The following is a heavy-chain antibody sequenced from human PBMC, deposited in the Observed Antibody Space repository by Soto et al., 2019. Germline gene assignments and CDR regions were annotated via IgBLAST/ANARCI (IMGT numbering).Heavy chain of an antibody. D-gene: IGHD2-15*01. Sequence: EVQLLESGGGLVQPGGSLRLSCAASGFTFSSYAMSWVRQAPGKGLEWVSAISGSGGSTYYADSVKGRFTISRDNSKTTLNLEMNSLRAEDTAVYYCAKDHHCSGGSCYLGENYFDYWGQGTLVTVSS. CDR2: ISGSGGST. CDR1: GFTFSSYA. CDR3: AKDHHCSGGSCYLGENYFDY. J-gene: IGHJ4*02. V-gene: IGHV3-23*01.